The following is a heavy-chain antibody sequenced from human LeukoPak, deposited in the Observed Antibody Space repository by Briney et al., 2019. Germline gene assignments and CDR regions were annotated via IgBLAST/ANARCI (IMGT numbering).Heavy chain of an antibody. V-gene: IGHV1-18*04. CDR3: ARGEYCSGGSCWNDAFDI. CDR2: ISAYNGNT. J-gene: IGHJ3*02. CDR1: GYTFTSYG. Sequence: ASVKVSCKASGYTFTSYGISWVRQASGQGLEWMGWISAYNGNTNYVQKLQGRGTMTTDTSTSTAYMELRSLRSDDTAVYYCARGEYCSGGSCWNDAFDIWGQGTMVTVSS. D-gene: IGHD2-15*01.